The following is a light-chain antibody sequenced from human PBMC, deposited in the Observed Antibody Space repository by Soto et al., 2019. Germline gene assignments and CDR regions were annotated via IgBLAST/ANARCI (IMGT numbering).Light chain of an antibody. CDR3: QQLFTYPFT. Sequence: DIQLTQSPSFLSASVGDRVTITCRASQGISSYLAWYQQRPGKAPNLLIYAASTLQSGVPSRFSGSGSATEFTLTISSLQPEDFATYYCQQLFTYPFTFGPGTTVDIK. V-gene: IGKV1-9*01. CDR2: AAS. J-gene: IGKJ3*01. CDR1: QGISSY.